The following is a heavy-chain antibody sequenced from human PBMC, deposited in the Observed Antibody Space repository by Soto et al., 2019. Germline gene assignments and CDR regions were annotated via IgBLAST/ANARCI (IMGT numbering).Heavy chain of an antibody. CDR1: GFTFSNAW. Sequence: GSLRLSCAASGFTFSNAWMNWVRQAPGKGLEWVGRIKSKTDGGTTDYAAPVKGRFTISRDDSKNTLYLQMNSLKTEDTAVHYCTTTPLYYYDSSVSDPWGQGTLVTVSS. CDR2: IKSKTDGGTT. CDR3: TTTPLYYYDSSVSDP. D-gene: IGHD3-22*01. J-gene: IGHJ5*02. V-gene: IGHV3-15*07.